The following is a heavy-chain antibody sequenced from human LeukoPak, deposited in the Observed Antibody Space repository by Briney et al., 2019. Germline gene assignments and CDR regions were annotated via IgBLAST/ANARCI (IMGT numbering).Heavy chain of an antibody. CDR3: ARVSSYQAARLDY. J-gene: IGHJ4*02. CDR1: GGSISSYH. Sequence: SETLSLTCTVSGGSISSYHWSWLRQPPGKGLEWIGYIYYSGSTSYNPSLKSRVTISVDTSKNQFSLKLSSVTAADTAVYYCARVSSYQAARLDYWGQGTLVTVSS. CDR2: IYYSGST. V-gene: IGHV4-59*01. D-gene: IGHD6-6*01.